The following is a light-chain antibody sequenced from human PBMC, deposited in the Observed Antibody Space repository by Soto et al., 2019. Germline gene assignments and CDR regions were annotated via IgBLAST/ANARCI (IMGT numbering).Light chain of an antibody. J-gene: IGKJ4*01. Sequence: DVQLTQSPSSLSASVGDRVTIACRASQTIGTSLNWYQHRPGRAPTLLMYAVSSLQSGVPSRFSGSGSGTDFTLTISSLHPEDFATYYCQQTFGSPLTFGGGTNVDIK. CDR3: QQTFGSPLT. V-gene: IGKV1-39*01. CDR2: AVS. CDR1: QTIGTS.